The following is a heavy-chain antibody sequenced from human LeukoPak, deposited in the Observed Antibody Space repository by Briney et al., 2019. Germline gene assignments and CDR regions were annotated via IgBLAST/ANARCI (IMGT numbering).Heavy chain of an antibody. V-gene: IGHV4-38-2*02. CDR3: ARVNTPMATFDF. CDR2: ISHGGNT. J-gene: IGHJ4*02. D-gene: IGHD5-18*01. Sequence: PSETLSLTCTVSGFAITSTYFWAWIRQSPGEGVELIATISHGGNTYYNPSLKSRVTMSIDTSKTQFSLKLTSVTAADTAVYYCARVNTPMATFDFWGQGTRVTVSS. CDR1: GFAITSTYF.